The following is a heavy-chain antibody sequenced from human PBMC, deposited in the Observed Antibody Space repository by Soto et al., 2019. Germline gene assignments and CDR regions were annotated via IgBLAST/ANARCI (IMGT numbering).Heavy chain of an antibody. CDR2: IFWDDDK. CDR3: AHRSRGYAYYFDQ. V-gene: IGHV2-5*02. D-gene: IGHD5-12*01. J-gene: IGHJ4*02. CDR1: GFSLSTRGVG. Sequence: QITLKESGPTLVKPTQTLTLTCSFSGFSLSTRGVGVGWIRQPPGKALEWLALIFWDDDKWYSPSLRSRLTLTXDXXKNQVVLTMTYMDPVDTATYYCAHRSRGYAYYFDQWGQGTLVTVSS.